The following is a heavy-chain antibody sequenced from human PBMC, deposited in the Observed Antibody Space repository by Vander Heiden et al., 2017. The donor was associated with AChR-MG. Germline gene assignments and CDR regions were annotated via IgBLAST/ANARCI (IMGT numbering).Heavy chain of an antibody. D-gene: IGHD6-19*01. CDR3: ARLPRIAVAGHYYYYYYMDV. V-gene: IGHV4-34*01. Sequence: QVQLQQWGAGLLKPSETLSLTCAVYGGSFSGYYWSWIRQPPGKGLEWIGEINHSGSTNYNPSLKSRVTISVDTSKNQFSLKLSSVTAADTAVYYCARLPRIAVAGHYYYYYYMDVWGKGTTVTVSS. CDR2: INHSGST. J-gene: IGHJ6*03. CDR1: GGSFSGYY.